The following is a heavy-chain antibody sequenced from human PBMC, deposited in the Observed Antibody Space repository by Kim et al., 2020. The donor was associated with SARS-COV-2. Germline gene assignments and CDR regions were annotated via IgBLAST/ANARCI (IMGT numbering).Heavy chain of an antibody. CDR1: GDSVARNSAA. CDR2: TYYRSKWFS. Sequence: SQTLSLTCAISGDSVARNSAAWNWIRQSPARGLEWLGRTYYRSKWFSDYAASVESRITFTVDKSKNQFSLHLRLVTPEDTAVYYCARVGSGISTVIDYWGPGTLVTVSS. V-gene: IGHV6-1*01. CDR3: ARVGSGISTVIDY. D-gene: IGHD1-1*01. J-gene: IGHJ4*02.